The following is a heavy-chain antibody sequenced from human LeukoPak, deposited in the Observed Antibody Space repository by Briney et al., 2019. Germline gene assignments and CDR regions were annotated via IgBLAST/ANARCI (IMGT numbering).Heavy chain of an antibody. CDR1: GGSITNYY. Sequence: SETLSLTCTVSGGSITNYYWSWIRQPPGKRLEWIGYIYYSGSTNYNPSLKSRVTISVDTSKNQFSLKLSSVTAADTAVYYCARDRRHGGGRHHQYYYGMDVWGQGTAVTVSS. CDR3: ARDRRHGGGRHHQYYYGMDV. CDR2: IYYSGST. V-gene: IGHV4-59*12. J-gene: IGHJ6*02. D-gene: IGHD1-26*01.